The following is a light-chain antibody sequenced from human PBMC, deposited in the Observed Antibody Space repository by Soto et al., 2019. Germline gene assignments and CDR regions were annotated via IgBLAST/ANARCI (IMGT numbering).Light chain of an antibody. CDR2: DAS. CDR3: QQLNSYPRT. J-gene: IGKJ1*01. Sequence: EVVLTQSPDTLSLPPGERATLSCRASQSISSYLAWYQQKPGQAPRLLIYDASSRATGIPSRFSGSGSGTDFTLTISSLQPEDFATYYCQQLNSYPRTFGQGTKVDIK. V-gene: IGKV3-11*01. CDR1: QSISSY.